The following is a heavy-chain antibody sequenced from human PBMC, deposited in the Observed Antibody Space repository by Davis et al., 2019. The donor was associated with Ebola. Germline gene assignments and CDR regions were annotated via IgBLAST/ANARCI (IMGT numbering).Heavy chain of an antibody. CDR1: GGSISSYY. CDR2: IYYSGST. V-gene: IGHV4-59*01. Sequence: SETLSLTCTVSGGSISSYYWSWIRQPPGKGLEWIGYIYYSGSTNYNPSLRSRVTISLDTSNNQFSLKVRSVTAADTAVYYCAREGFDNWGQGILVTVSS. CDR3: AREGFDN. J-gene: IGHJ4*02.